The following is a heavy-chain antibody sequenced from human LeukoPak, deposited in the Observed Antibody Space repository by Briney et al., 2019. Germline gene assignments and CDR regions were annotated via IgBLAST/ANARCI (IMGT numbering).Heavy chain of an antibody. D-gene: IGHD3-9*01. CDR1: GGSINSNDHY. V-gene: IGHV4-39*01. J-gene: IGHJ3*02. Sequence: SETLSLTCTVSGGSINSNDHYWGWIRQPPGKGLEWIGNIYYSGSTYYNPSLKSRVTISVHTSKNQFSLRLSSVTAADTAVYYCARHRRHYDISTGYYAGLFDIWGQGTMVTVSS. CDR3: ARHRRHYDISTGYYAGLFDI. CDR2: IYYSGST.